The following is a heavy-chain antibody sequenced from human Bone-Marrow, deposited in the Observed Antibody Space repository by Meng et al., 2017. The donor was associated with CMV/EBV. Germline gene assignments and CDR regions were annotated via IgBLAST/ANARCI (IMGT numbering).Heavy chain of an antibody. CDR1: GYSFTSYW. CDR2: IYPGDPDT. D-gene: IGHD2-2*01. V-gene: IGHV5-51*01. J-gene: IGHJ4*02. Sequence: GESLKISCKGSGYSFTSYWIGWVRQMPGKGLEWMGIIYPGDPDTRYSPSFQGQVTISADKSISTAYLQWSSLKASDTAMYYCARRHTVVVPAAKVDYFDYWGQGTLVTVSS. CDR3: ARRHTVVVPAAKVDYFDY.